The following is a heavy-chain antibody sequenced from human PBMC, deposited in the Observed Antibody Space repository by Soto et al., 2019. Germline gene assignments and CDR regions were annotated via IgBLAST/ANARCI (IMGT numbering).Heavy chain of an antibody. D-gene: IGHD3-3*01. CDR2: IYYSGST. J-gene: IGHJ6*02. Sequence: SETLSLTCTVSGGSVSSGSYYWSWIRQPPGKGLEWIGYIYYSGSTNYNPSLKSRVTISVDTSKNQFSLKLSSVTAADTAVYYFAIDRSTLRFLEWFAPLDGWGQGTTVTVSS. CDR3: AIDRSTLRFLEWFAPLDG. V-gene: IGHV4-61*01. CDR1: GGSVSSGSYY.